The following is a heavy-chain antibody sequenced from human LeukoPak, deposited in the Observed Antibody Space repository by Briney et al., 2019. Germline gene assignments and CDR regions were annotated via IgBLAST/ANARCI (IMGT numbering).Heavy chain of an antibody. D-gene: IGHD3-9*01. J-gene: IGHJ4*02. CDR3: ARDLGGTILTPYYDY. CDR2: ISAYNGNT. Sequence: ASVKVSCKAFGYTFTSYGISWVRQAPGQGLEWMGWISAYNGNTNYAQKLQGRVTMTADTSTNTAYMELRSLRSDDTAVYYCARDLGGTILTPYYDYWGQGTLVTVSS. V-gene: IGHV1-18*01. CDR1: GYTFTSYG.